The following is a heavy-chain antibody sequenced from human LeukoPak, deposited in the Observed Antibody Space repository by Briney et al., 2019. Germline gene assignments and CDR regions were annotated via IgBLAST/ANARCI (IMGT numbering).Heavy chain of an antibody. CDR3: ARGRRVQYLYYFDY. J-gene: IGHJ4*02. CDR2: LNADSGKT. CDR1: GYSFTDYA. V-gene: IGHV1-8*03. Sequence: ASVKVSCKASGYSFTDYAMNWVRQAPGQGLEWMGWLNADSGKTGYAQNFQGRVTFTRNTSIGTAYLELSSLRSEDTAVYYCARGRRVQYLYYFDYWGQGTLVTVSS. D-gene: IGHD2-2*01.